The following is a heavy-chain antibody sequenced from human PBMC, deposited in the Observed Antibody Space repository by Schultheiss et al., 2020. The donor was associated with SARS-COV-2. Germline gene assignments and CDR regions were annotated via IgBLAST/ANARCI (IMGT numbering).Heavy chain of an antibody. Sequence: GSLRLSRAASGFTFSSYAMSWVRQAPGKGLEWIGEINHSGSTNYNPSLKSRVTISVDTSKNQFSLKLSSVTAADTAVYYCARSTPARYPKQVGYWGQGTLGTISS. J-gene: IGHJ4*02. CDR1: GFTFSSYA. CDR3: ARSTPARYPKQVGY. D-gene: IGHD3-9*01. CDR2: INHSGST. V-gene: IGHV4-34*01.